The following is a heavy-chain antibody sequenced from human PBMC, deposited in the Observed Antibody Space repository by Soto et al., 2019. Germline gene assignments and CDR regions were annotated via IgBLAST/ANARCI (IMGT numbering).Heavy chain of an antibody. CDR1: GFTFDDYA. CDR2: ISWNSGSI. CDR3: AKAPLGELSFIAFDI. V-gene: IGHV3-9*01. Sequence: ESVGGLVQPGRSLRLSCAASGFTFDDYAMHWVRQAPGKGLEWVSGISWNSGSIGYADSVKGRFTISRDNAKNSLYLQMNSLRAEDTALYYCAKAPLGELSFIAFDIWGQGTMVTVSS. D-gene: IGHD3-16*02. J-gene: IGHJ3*02.